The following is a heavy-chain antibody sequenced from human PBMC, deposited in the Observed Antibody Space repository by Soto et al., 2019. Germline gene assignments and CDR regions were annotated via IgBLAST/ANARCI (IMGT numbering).Heavy chain of an antibody. CDR2: LYYIGET. J-gene: IGHJ1*01. V-gene: IGHV4-39*01. Sequence: QLQLQESGPGLVKPSETLSLTCTVSGVSISGTSYYWGWIRQTPAKGLEWIGTLYYIGETFYNPSLKSRVTISIDTSKNHFSLNLTSVTAADTAIYYCARHGSFWGQGALVTVSS. CDR1: GVSISGTSYY. D-gene: IGHD3-16*02. CDR3: ARHGSF.